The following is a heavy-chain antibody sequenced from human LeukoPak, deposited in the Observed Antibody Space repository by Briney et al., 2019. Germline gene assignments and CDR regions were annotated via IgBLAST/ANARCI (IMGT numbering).Heavy chain of an antibody. CDR1: GFTFSSYS. D-gene: IGHD3-16*01. J-gene: IGHJ4*02. Sequence: PGGSLRLSCVASGFTFSSYSMNWVRHGPGRGLEWLSYISSSFSAADSVKGRFTISRDNAKRTLYLQMNSLRAEDTAVYYCARDGGRFFDYWGQGTLVTVSS. V-gene: IGHV3-48*01. CDR3: ARDGGRFFDY. CDR2: ISSSFSA.